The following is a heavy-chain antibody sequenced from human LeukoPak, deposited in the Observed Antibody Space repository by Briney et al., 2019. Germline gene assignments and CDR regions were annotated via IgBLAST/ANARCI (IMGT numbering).Heavy chain of an antibody. J-gene: IGHJ6*02. V-gene: IGHV3-21*01. CDR3: ARDQVPAAGQSGWGYHYHYGIGV. Sequence: GGSLRLSCAASGFIFRTYTMNWVRQTPGKGLEWVSSISYSGGSTYYADSVKGRFTISRDNAKNSLYLQMNSLRAEDTAVYYCARDQVPAAGQSGWGYHYHYGIGVWGQGTTVTVSS. CDR1: GFIFRTYT. D-gene: IGHD2-2*01. CDR2: ISYSGGST.